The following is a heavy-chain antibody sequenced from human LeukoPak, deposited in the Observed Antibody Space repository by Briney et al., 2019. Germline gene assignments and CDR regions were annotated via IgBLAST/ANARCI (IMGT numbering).Heavy chain of an antibody. J-gene: IGHJ5*02. CDR1: GYTFTSYG. V-gene: IGHV1-18*01. D-gene: IGHD3-9*01. Sequence: ASVKVSCKASGYTFTSYGISWVRQAPGQGLEWMGWISAYNGNTNYAQKLQGRVTMTTDTSTSTAYMELRSLRSDDTAVYYCARVRYDILTGLRWFDPWGQGTLVTVSS. CDR3: ARVRYDILTGLRWFDP. CDR2: ISAYNGNT.